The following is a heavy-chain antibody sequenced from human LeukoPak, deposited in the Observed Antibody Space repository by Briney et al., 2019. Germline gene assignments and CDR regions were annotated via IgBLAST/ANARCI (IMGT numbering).Heavy chain of an antibody. J-gene: IGHJ4*02. D-gene: IGHD1-26*01. CDR3: AKDRQWERRAPYY. CDR1: GFTFEDYA. CDR2: FSWNSGSR. Sequence: GGSLRLSCAAWGFTFEDYAMHWVRQATGEGRGWVSGFSWNSGSRGYAGSVKGRFTISRDNAKNSLYLQMNSLRAEDTALYYCAKDRQWERRAPYYWGQGTLVTVSS. V-gene: IGHV3-9*01.